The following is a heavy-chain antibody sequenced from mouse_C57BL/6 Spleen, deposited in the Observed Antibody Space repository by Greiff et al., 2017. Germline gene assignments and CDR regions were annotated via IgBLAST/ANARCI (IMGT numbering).Heavy chain of an antibody. CDR1: GYTFTDYY. V-gene: IGHV1-26*01. CDR2: INPNNGGT. D-gene: IGHD1-1*01. J-gene: IGHJ2*01. CDR3: ARRITTVALDY. Sequence: EVQLQQSGPELVKPGASVKISCKASGYTFTDYYMNWVKQSHGKSLEWIGDINPNNGGTSYNQKFKGKATLTVAKSSSTAYMERRSLTSEDSAVYYCARRITTVALDYWGQGTTLTVSS.